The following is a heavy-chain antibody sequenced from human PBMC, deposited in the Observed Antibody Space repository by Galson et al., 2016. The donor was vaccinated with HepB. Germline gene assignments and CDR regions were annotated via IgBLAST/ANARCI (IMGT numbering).Heavy chain of an antibody. CDR3: ARVRDGYNTHFYYGMDV. CDR1: GGTFSSYA. V-gene: IGHV1-69*13. D-gene: IGHD5-24*01. J-gene: IGHJ6*02. CDR2: IINLYGTA. Sequence: SVKVSCKASGGTFSSYAISWVRQAPGQGLEWMGVIINLYGTANYALKFQGRITITADESTSTAHMEVSSLRYEDTAVYYCARVRDGYNTHFYYGMDVWGQG.